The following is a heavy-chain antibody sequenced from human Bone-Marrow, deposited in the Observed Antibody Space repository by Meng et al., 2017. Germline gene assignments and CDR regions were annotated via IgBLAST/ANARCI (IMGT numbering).Heavy chain of an antibody. V-gene: IGHV4-31*01. D-gene: IGHD3-3*01. CDR2: IYYSGST. J-gene: IGHJ3*02. CDR3: ARGGTYYDFWSGYYPDAFDI. CDR1: GGSISSGGYY. Sequence: CTVSGGSISSGGYYWSWIRQHPGKGLEWIGYIYYSGSTYYNPSLKSLVTISVNTSKNQFSLKLSSVTAADTAGYYCARGGTYYDFWSGYYPDAFDIWGQGTMVTVSS.